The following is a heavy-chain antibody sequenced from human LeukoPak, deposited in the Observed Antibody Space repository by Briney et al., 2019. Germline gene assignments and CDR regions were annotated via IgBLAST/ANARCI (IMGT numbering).Heavy chain of an antibody. V-gene: IGHV3-15*01. J-gene: IGHJ4*02. CDR2: IKSKTDGGTT. Sequence: GGSLRLSCAASGFTFSNAWMSWVRQAPGKGLEWVGRIKSKTDGGTTDYAAPVKGRFTISRDDSKNTLYLQMNSLKTEDTAVYYCTTDRLRAARPDYWGQGTPVTVSS. CDR1: GFTFSNAW. D-gene: IGHD6-6*01. CDR3: TTDRLRAARPDY.